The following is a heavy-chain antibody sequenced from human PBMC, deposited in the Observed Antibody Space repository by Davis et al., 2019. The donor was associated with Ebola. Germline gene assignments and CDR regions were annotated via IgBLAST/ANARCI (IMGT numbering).Heavy chain of an antibody. V-gene: IGHV1-2*02. CDR3: AREAGATTRIYDS. Sequence: ASVKVSCKASGYTFTGYYMHWVRQAPGQGLEWMGWINPNSGGTNYAQKFQGRVTMTRDTSISTAYMELSRLRSDDTAACYCAREAGATTRIYDSWGQGTLVTVSS. D-gene: IGHD1-26*01. J-gene: IGHJ5*01. CDR1: GYTFTGYY. CDR2: INPNSGGT.